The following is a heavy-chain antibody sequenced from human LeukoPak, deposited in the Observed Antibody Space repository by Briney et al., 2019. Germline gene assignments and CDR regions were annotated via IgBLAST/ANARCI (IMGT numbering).Heavy chain of an antibody. CDR2: ISSSGSTI. V-gene: IGHV3-11*01. CDR1: GFTFSDYY. D-gene: IGHD6-19*01. CDR3: AKDLTSVAGTYWFDP. Sequence: GGSLRLSCAASGFTFSDYYMSWIRQAPGKGLEWVSYISSSGSTIYYADSVKGRFTISRDNSKNTLYVQMNSLRAEDTAVYYCAKDLTSVAGTYWFDPWGQGTLVTVSS. J-gene: IGHJ5*02.